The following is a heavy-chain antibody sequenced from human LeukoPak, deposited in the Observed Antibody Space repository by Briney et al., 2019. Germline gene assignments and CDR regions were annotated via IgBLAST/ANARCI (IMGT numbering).Heavy chain of an antibody. D-gene: IGHD2-15*01. Sequence: ASVKGSCKASGYTFTSYYMHWVRQAPGQGLEWMGIVNPSGGSTSYAQKCQGRVTMTRDTSTSTVYMELSSLRSEDTAVYYCARDRGNSFDYWGQGTLVTVSS. CDR1: GYTFTSYY. CDR3: ARDRGNSFDY. CDR2: VNPSGGST. J-gene: IGHJ4*02. V-gene: IGHV1-46*01.